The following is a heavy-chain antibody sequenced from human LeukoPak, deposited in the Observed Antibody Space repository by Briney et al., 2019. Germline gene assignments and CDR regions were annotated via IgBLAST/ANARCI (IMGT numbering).Heavy chain of an antibody. CDR2: IKQDGSEK. V-gene: IGHV3-7*01. Sequence: GGSLRLSCAASGFTFSSYGMHWVRQAPGKGLEWVASIKQDGSEKYYVDSVKGRFTISRDNAKNSLYLQMNSLRAEDTAVYYCARGLTAMAAGGYYYYMDVWGKGTTVTVSS. CDR1: GFTFSSYG. D-gene: IGHD5-18*01. J-gene: IGHJ6*03. CDR3: ARGLTAMAAGGYYYYMDV.